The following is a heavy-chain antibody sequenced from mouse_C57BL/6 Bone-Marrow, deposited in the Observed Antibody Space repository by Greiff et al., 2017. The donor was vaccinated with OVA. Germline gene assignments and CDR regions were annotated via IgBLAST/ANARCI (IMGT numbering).Heavy chain of an antibody. D-gene: IGHD2-4*01. V-gene: IGHV1-78*01. Sequence: VKLQQSDAELVKPGASVKISCKVSGYTFTDHTIHWMKQRPEQGLEWIGYIYPRDGSTKYNEKFKGKATLTADKSSSTAYMQLNSLTSEDSAVYFCARGGLRRRAWFAYWGQGTQVTVSA. CDR1: GYTFTDHT. J-gene: IGHJ3*01. CDR3: ARGGLRRRAWFAY. CDR2: IYPRDGST.